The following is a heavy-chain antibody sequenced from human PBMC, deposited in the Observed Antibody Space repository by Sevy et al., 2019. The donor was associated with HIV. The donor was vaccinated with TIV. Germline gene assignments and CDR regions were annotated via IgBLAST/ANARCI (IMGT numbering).Heavy chain of an antibody. CDR2: ISSSSSYI. Sequence: GGSLRLSCAASGFTFSSYSMNWVRQAPGKGLEWVSSISSSSSYIYYADSVKGRFTISRDNAKNSLYLQMNSLRAEDTPVNYWASEPGGVAPVEMATITPHGDYWGQGTLVTVSS. J-gene: IGHJ4*02. CDR3: ASEPGGVAPVEMATITPHGDY. CDR1: GFTFSSYS. D-gene: IGHD5-12*01. V-gene: IGHV3-21*01.